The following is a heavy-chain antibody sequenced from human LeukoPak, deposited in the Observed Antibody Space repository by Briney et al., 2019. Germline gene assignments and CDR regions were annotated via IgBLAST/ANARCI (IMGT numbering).Heavy chain of an antibody. CDR2: LDPEDGET. V-gene: IGHV1-24*01. CDR3: ATAQRFRYGDYVLGRCWFDP. CDR1: GYTLTELS. J-gene: IGHJ5*02. Sequence: ASVKVSCKVSGYTLTELSMHWVRQAPGKGLEWMGGLDPEDGETIYAQKFQGRVTMTEDTSTDTAYMELSSLRSEDTAVYYCATAQRFRYGDYVLGRCWFDPWGQGTLVTVSS. D-gene: IGHD4-17*01.